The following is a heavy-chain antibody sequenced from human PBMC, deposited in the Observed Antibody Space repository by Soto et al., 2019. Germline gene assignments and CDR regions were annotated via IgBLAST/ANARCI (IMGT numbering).Heavy chain of an antibody. D-gene: IGHD3-22*01. Sequence: EVQLVESGGGSVQPGRSLRLSCAASGFSFDDYGMHWVRQGPGKGLEWVSGISWNSGDIYYADSVKGRFTISRDNAKRSLYLQMNSLRTEDTALYYCAKVNDFDRDGPFDYWGQGILVTVSS. V-gene: IGHV3-9*01. CDR2: ISWNSGDI. CDR3: AKVNDFDRDGPFDY. J-gene: IGHJ4*02. CDR1: GFSFDDYG.